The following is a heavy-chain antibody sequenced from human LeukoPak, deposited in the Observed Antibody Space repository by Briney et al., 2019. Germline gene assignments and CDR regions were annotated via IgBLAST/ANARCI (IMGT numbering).Heavy chain of an antibody. D-gene: IGHD2-2*01. Sequence: GASVTVSCKVSGYTLTELSMHWVRQAPGKGLEWMGGFDPEDGETIYAQKFQGRVTMTEDTSTDTAYMELSSLRSEDTAVYYCATDLPRLGYCSSTSCPNWFDPWGQGTLVTVSS. CDR1: GYTLTELS. V-gene: IGHV1-24*01. CDR2: FDPEDGET. J-gene: IGHJ5*02. CDR3: ATDLPRLGYCSSTSCPNWFDP.